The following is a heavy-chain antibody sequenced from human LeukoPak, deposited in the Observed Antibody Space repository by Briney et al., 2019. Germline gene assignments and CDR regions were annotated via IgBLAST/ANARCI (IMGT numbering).Heavy chain of an antibody. V-gene: IGHV3-21*01. CDR1: GFTFSSYS. D-gene: IGHD2-15*01. J-gene: IGHJ5*02. CDR3: ARSRSGTSPNWFDP. CDR2: ISSSSSYI. Sequence: GGSLRLSCAASGFTFSSYSMNWVRQAPGKGLEWVSSISSSSSYIYYADSVKGRFTISRDNAKNSLYLQMNSLRAEDTAVYYCARSRSGTSPNWFDPWGQGTLVTVSS.